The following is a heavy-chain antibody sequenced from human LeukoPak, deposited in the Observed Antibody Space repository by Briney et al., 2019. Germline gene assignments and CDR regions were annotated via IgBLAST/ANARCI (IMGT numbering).Heavy chain of an antibody. V-gene: IGHV4-39*01. CDR3: ARQNMVRGVILY. CDR1: GGSISSSSYY. D-gene: IGHD3-10*01. J-gene: IGHJ4*02. Sequence: PSETLSLTCTVSGGSISSSSYYWGWIRQPPGKGLEWIGSIYYSGSTYYNPSLKSRVTISVDTSKNQFSLKLSSVTAADTAVYYCARQNMVRGVILYWGQGTLVTVSS. CDR2: IYYSGST.